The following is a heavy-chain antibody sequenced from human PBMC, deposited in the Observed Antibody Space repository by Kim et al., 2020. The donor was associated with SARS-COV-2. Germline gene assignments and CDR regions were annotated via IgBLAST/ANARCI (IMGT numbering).Heavy chain of an antibody. J-gene: IGHJ6*02. CDR3: ARSHTSGWYGMDV. V-gene: IGHV1-3*01. D-gene: IGHD6-19*01. Sequence: KYSQKFQGRVTISRDTTASTASMELRSLTSEDTAVYYCARSHTSGWYGMDVWGQGTTFIVSS.